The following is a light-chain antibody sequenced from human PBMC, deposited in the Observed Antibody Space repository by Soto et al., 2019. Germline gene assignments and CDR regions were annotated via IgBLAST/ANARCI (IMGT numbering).Light chain of an antibody. J-gene: IGLJ1*01. V-gene: IGLV2-23*02. Sequence: HSVLTQPASVSGSPGQSITISCTGTSSDVGSYNLVSWYQQHPGKAPKLMIYEVSKRPSGVSNRFSGSKSGNTASLTISGLQAEDEADYYCCSYAGSSTSYVFGTGTKLTVL. CDR3: CSYAGSSTSYV. CDR2: EVS. CDR1: SSDVGSYNL.